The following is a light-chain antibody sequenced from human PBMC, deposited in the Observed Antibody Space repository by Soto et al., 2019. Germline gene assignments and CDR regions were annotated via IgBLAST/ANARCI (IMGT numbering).Light chain of an antibody. CDR3: SSDTSSSSVV. V-gene: IGLV2-14*01. CDR1: SSDVGGYNY. J-gene: IGLJ2*01. CDR2: EVS. Sequence: QSALTQPASVSGSPGQSITISCTGTSSDVGGYNYVSWYQQHPGKAPKLMIYEVSNRPSGVSNRFSGSKSGNTASLTISGLQAEDEADYYCSSDTSSSSVVFGGGTQLTVL.